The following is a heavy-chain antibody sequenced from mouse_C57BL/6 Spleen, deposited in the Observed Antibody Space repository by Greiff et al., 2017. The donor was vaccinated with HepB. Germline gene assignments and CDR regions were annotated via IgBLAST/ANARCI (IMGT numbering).Heavy chain of an antibody. J-gene: IGHJ4*01. CDR1: GYAFSSSW. V-gene: IGHV1-82*01. D-gene: IGHD1-1*01. CDR2: IYPGDGDT. Sequence: QVQLQQSGPELVKPGASVKISCKASGYAFSSSWMNWVKQRPGKGLEWIGRIYPGDGDTNYNGKFKGKATLTADKSSSTAYMQLSSLTSEDSAVYFCARLYYGAMDYWGQGTSGTVSS. CDR3: ARLYYGAMDY.